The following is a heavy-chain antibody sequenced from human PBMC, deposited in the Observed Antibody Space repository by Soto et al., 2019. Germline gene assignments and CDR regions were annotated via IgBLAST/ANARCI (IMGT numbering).Heavy chain of an antibody. CDR3: ARFGSGYHLDY. V-gene: IGHV3-21*01. CDR1: GFTFSSYS. Sequence: EVQLVESGGGLVKPGGSLRLSCAASGFTFSSYSMIWVRQAPGKGLEWVSSITSSTSYIYYADSVKGRFTISRDNAKNSLYLQMNSLRAEDTAVYYCARFGSGYHLDYWGQGTLSPSPQ. J-gene: IGHJ4*02. D-gene: IGHD2-2*01. CDR2: ITSSTSYI.